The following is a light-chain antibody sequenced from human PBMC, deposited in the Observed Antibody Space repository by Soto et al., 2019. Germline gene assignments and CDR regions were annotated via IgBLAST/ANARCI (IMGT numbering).Light chain of an antibody. Sequence: EIVLTQSPATLSLSPGERATLSCRASQSVSSYLAWYQQKPGQAPRLLIYDASNRATGIPARFSGSGSGTDFTLTTSSLEPEDFAVYYCQQRSNWPPLTFGGGIKVEIK. J-gene: IGKJ4*01. CDR2: DAS. CDR3: QQRSNWPPLT. CDR1: QSVSSY. V-gene: IGKV3-11*01.